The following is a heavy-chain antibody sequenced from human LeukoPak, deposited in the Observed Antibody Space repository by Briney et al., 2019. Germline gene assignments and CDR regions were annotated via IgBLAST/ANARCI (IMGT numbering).Heavy chain of an antibody. CDR1: GLTFADYN. Sequence: PGGSPRLSCTASGLTFADYNMTRVRQAPGRGREWVGYIRSKTPDGTTDYVASVKGKLTISRDDYKSIAYLEMTSLKSEDTAVYYCSRGQQYPYCPEFDYWGQGTLVTVSS. CDR3: SRGQQYPYCPEFDY. V-gene: IGHV3-49*04. D-gene: IGHD1-14*01. CDR2: IRSKTPDGTT. J-gene: IGHJ4*02.